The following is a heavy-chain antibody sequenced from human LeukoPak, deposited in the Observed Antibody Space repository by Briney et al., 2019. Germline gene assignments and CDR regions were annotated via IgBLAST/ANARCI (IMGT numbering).Heavy chain of an antibody. CDR3: ASDGSRTTGTPG. V-gene: IGHV3-21*01. CDR2: ISSSSSYI. CDR1: GFTFSSYS. Sequence: GGSLRLSCAASGFTFSSYSMNWVRQAPGKGLEWVSSISSSSSYIYYADSVKGRFTISRDNAKNPLYLQMNSLRAEDTAVYYCASDGSRTTGTPGWGRGTLVTVSS. J-gene: IGHJ4*02. D-gene: IGHD1-1*01.